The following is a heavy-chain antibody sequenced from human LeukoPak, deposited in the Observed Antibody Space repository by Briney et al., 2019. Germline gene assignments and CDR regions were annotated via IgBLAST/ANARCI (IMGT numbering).Heavy chain of an antibody. Sequence: GGSLRLSCVASGFNFNSHCMHWVRQAPGKGLEWVAFIKSDGGDISYADSVKGRFTISRDNSENTLSLQMNSLRTEDTALYYCTKKGCSGGACPYYDWYFDLWGRGNLVTVSS. CDR3: TKKGCSGGACPYYDWYFDL. CDR1: GFNFNSHC. CDR2: IKSDGGDI. D-gene: IGHD5-12*01. J-gene: IGHJ2*01. V-gene: IGHV3-30*02.